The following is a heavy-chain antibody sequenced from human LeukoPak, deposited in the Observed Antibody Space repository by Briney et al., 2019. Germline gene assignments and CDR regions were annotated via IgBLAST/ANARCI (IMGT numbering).Heavy chain of an antibody. CDR1: GYTFTSYG. D-gene: IGHD2-15*01. CDR2: ISAYNGNT. V-gene: IGHV1-18*01. Sequence: ASVKVSCKASGYTFTSYGISWVRQAPGQGLERMGWISAYNGNTNYAQKLQGRVTMTTDTSTSTAYMELRSLRSDDTAVYYCARGFGCGGGSCRARDYWGQGTLVTVSS. CDR3: ARGFGCGGGSCRARDY. J-gene: IGHJ4*02.